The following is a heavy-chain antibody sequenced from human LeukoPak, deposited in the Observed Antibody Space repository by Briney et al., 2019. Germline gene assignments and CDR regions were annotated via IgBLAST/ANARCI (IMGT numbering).Heavy chain of an antibody. CDR2: IYSGDST. J-gene: IGHJ6*03. V-gene: IGHV3-53*05. CDR1: GFTVSSNY. D-gene: IGHD5-18*01. Sequence: GGSLRLSCAASGFTVSSNYMSWVRQAPGKGLEWVSVIYSGDSTYYADSVKGRFTISRDNSKNTLYLQMNSLRAEDTAVYYCAKDQKRGYSYGYLFYYYYMDVWGKGTTVTISS. CDR3: AKDQKRGYSYGYLFYYYYMDV.